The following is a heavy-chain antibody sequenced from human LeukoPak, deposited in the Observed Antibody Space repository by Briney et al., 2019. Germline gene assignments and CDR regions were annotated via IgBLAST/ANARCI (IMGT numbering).Heavy chain of an antibody. CDR1: GGSISSYY. CDR2: IYYSGST. Sequence: KPSETLSLTCTVSGGSISSYYWSWIRQPPGKGLEWIGYIYYSGSTNYNPSLKSRVTISVDTSKNQFSLKLSSVTAADTAVYYCARSDFADYYYYGMDVWGQGTTVTVSS. J-gene: IGHJ6*02. D-gene: IGHD2-21*01. CDR3: ARSDFADYYYYGMDV. V-gene: IGHV4-59*01.